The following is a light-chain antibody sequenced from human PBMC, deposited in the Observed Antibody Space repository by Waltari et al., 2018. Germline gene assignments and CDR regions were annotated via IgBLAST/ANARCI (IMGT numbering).Light chain of an antibody. CDR2: EVS. J-gene: IGLJ2*01. CDR1: SSDVGGYNY. V-gene: IGLV2-14*01. Sequence: QSALTQPASVSGSPAQSITISCTGTSSDVGGYNYVSWYQQHPGRAPKLLIYEVSKRPAGVSNRFSGSKSGNTASLTISGLQAEDEADYYCSSYTSSISLAFGGGTKLTVL. CDR3: SSYTSSISLA.